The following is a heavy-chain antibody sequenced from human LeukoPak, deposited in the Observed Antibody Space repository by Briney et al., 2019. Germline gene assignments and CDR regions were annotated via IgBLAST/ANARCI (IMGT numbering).Heavy chain of an antibody. CDR3: ARGFDLTRYDAFDI. D-gene: IGHD3-3*01. CDR2: IYYSGST. Sequence: SETLSLTCTVSGGSISSYYWSWIRQPPGKGLEWIGYIYYSGSTNYNPSLKSRVTISVDTSKNQFSLKLSSVTAADTAVYYCARGFDLTRYDAFDIWGQGTMVTVSS. V-gene: IGHV4-59*01. J-gene: IGHJ3*02. CDR1: GGSISSYY.